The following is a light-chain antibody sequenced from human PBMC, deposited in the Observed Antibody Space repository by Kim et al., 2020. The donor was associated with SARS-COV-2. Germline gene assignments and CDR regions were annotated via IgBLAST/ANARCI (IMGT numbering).Light chain of an antibody. V-gene: IGLV3-19*01. CDR1: SLRSYY. CDR2: GR. J-gene: IGLJ6*01. CDR3: CTPLSSTANHYV. Sequence: SSELTQDPAVSVALGQTVRITCQGDSLRSYYASWYQQKPGQPPVLVLYGRNLRSGSPARFSSCSSADTAASIITAGPPAEEDDYYCCTPLSSTANHYVFG.